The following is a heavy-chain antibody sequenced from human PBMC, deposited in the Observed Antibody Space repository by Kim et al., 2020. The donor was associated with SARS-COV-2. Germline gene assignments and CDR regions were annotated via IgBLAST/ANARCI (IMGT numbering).Heavy chain of an antibody. Sequence: SETLSLTCTVSGGSISSSSYYWGWIRQPPGKGLEWIGSIYYSGSTYYNPSLKSRVTISVDTSKNQFSLKLSSVTAADTAVYYCAALPDDFWSGYEAHNWFDPWGQGTLVTVSS. J-gene: IGHJ5*02. V-gene: IGHV4-39*01. D-gene: IGHD3-3*01. CDR1: GGSISSSSYY. CDR2: IYYSGST. CDR3: AALPDDFWSGYEAHNWFDP.